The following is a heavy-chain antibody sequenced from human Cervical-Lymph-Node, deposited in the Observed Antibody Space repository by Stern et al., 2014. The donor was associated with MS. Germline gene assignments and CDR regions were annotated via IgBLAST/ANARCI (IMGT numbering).Heavy chain of an antibody. CDR3: ARAGGYCSSTSCYYYYGMDV. D-gene: IGHD2-2*01. Sequence: VQLEESGAEVKKPGASVKVSCKASGYTFTGYYMHWVRQAPGKGLEWMGWINPNSGGTNYAQKFQGRVTMTRDKSTSTAYMELSRLRSDDTAVYYCARAGGYCSSTSCYYYYGMDVWGQGTTVTVSS. CDR1: GYTFTGYY. J-gene: IGHJ6*02. CDR2: INPNSGGT. V-gene: IGHV1-2*02.